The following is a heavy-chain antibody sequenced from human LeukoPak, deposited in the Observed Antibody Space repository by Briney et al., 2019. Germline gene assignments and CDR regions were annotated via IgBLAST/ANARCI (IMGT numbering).Heavy chain of an antibody. V-gene: IGHV3-30*04. J-gene: IGHJ4*02. Sequence: PGGSLRLSCAASGFTFSSYAMHWVRQAPGKGLEWVAVISYDGSNKYYADSVKGRFTISRDNSKNTLYLQMNSLRAEDTAVYYCARDPAYSSPYCDYWGQGTLVTVSS. D-gene: IGHD6-13*01. CDR3: ARDPAYSSPYCDY. CDR2: ISYDGSNK. CDR1: GFTFSSYA.